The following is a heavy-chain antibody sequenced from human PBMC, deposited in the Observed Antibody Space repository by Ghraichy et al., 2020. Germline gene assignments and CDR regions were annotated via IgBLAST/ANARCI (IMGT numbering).Heavy chain of an antibody. D-gene: IGHD5-12*01. CDR3: ARHPGGYSGYERPYYFDY. J-gene: IGHJ4*02. V-gene: IGHV1-18*01. CDR1: GYTFTSYG. Sequence: ASAKVSCKASGYTFTSYGISWVRQAPGQGLEWMGWISAYNGNTNYAQKLQGRVTMTTDTSTSTAYMELRSLRSDDTAVYYCARHPGGYSGYERPYYFDYWGQGTLVTVSS. CDR2: ISAYNGNT.